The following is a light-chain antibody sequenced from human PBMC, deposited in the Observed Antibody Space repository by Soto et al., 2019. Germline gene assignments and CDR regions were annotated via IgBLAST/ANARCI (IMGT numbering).Light chain of an antibody. Sequence: DFQMTQSPSTLSPSVGDRVTITCRASQSISSWLAWYQPKPGKXPXXLIYKASSLESGVPSRFSVTGSGTEFTLPISSMQPDDFATDDCQQYNSYWTFDQGTKVDIK. J-gene: IGKJ1*01. CDR3: QQYNSYWT. V-gene: IGKV1-5*03. CDR1: QSISSW. CDR2: KAS.